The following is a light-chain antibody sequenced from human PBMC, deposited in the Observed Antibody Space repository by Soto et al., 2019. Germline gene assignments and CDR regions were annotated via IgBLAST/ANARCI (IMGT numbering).Light chain of an antibody. CDR3: QQYDDLATWT. CDR1: QDISDY. CDR2: NAS. V-gene: IGKV1-33*01. Sequence: DIQMTQSPSSLSASVGDRVTITCQASQDISDYLNWYQQKPGKAPRLLIYNASNLETGVPSRFSGSGSGTDFTCTISSLQPEDIATYYCQQYDDLATWTFGQGAKVEIK. J-gene: IGKJ1*01.